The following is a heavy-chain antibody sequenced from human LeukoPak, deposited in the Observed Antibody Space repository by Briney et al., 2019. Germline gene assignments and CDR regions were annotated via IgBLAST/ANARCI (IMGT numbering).Heavy chain of an antibody. J-gene: IGHJ6*02. D-gene: IGHD4-17*01. CDR3: AREDPQTTVPEGMDV. CDR1: SGSISTYY. V-gene: IGHV4-59*01. CDR2: ILYTGNT. Sequence: SETLSLTCTVSSGSISTYYWSWIRQPPGKRLEWIGYILYTGNTNYNPSLKSRVTMSVDTSKNQFSLKLSSVTAADTAVYYCAREDPQTTVPEGMDVWGPGTTVTVSS.